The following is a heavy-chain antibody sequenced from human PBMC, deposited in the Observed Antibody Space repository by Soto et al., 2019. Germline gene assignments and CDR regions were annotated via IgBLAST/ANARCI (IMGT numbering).Heavy chain of an antibody. J-gene: IGHJ3*02. Sequence: PGESLKISCEGSGYSFTTNWIAWVRQMPGKGLEWMGIIYPGDSDTRYSPSFQGQVTISADKSISTAYLQWSSLKASDTAMYYCARSALATGGAFDIWGQGKMVTVSS. CDR3: ARSALATGGAFDI. V-gene: IGHV5-51*01. CDR1: GYSFTTNW. CDR2: IYPGDSDT.